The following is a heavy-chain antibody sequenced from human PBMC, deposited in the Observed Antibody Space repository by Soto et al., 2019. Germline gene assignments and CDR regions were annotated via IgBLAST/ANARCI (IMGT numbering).Heavy chain of an antibody. J-gene: IGHJ4*02. CDR1: GGSISSYY. CDR3: ARVHYDFWSGYYKPYYFDY. CDR2: IYYSGST. V-gene: IGHV4-59*01. Sequence: SETLSLTCTVSGGSISSYYWSWIRQPPGKGLEWIGYIYYSGSTNYNPSLKSRVTISVDTSKNQFSLKLSSVTAADTAVYYCARVHYDFWSGYYKPYYFDYWGQGTLVTVSS. D-gene: IGHD3-3*01.